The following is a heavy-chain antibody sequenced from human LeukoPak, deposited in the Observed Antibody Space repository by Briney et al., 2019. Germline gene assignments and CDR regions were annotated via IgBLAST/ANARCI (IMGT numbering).Heavy chain of an antibody. V-gene: IGHV4-59*01. CDR3: ARAGSLAGSVDY. J-gene: IGHJ4*02. CDR1: GGSISSYY. Sequence: PSETLSLTCTVSGGSISSYYWSWIRQPPGKGLEWIGYIYYSGSTNYNPSLKSRVTISVDTSKNQFSLKLSSVTAADTAVYYCARAGSLAGSVDYWGQGTLVTVSS. CDR2: IYYSGST. D-gene: IGHD6-13*01.